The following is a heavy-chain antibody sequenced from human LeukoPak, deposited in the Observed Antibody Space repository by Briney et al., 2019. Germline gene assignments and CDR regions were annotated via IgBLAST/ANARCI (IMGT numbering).Heavy chain of an antibody. CDR3: ARASGFYGVGYYGMDV. CDR2: IYYSGST. D-gene: IGHD4-17*01. V-gene: IGHV4-59*01. CDR1: GGSISSYY. J-gene: IGHJ6*02. Sequence: SETLSLTCTVSGGSISSYYWSWIRQPPGKGLEWIGYIYYSGSTNYNPSLKSRVTISVDTSKNQFSLKLSSVTAADTAVYYCARASGFYGVGYYGMDVRGQGTTVTVSS.